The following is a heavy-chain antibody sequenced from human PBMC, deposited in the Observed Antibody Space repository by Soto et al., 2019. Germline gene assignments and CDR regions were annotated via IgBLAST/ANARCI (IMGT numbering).Heavy chain of an antibody. CDR3: ARSRDLVVVVAATPMHDY. J-gene: IGHJ4*02. D-gene: IGHD2-15*01. V-gene: IGHV4-34*01. Sequence: QVQLQQWGAGLLKPSETLSLTCAVYGGSFSGYYWSWIRQPPGKGLEWIGEINHSGSTNYNPSLKSRVNISVDTSKNQFSLKLSSVTAADTAVYYCARSRDLVVVVAATPMHDYWGQGTLVTVSS. CDR1: GGSFSGYY. CDR2: INHSGST.